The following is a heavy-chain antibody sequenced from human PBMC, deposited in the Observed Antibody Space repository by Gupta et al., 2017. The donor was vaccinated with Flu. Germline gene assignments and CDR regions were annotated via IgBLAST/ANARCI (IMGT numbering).Heavy chain of an antibody. D-gene: IGHD2-2*01. V-gene: IGHV3-23*01. J-gene: IGHJ5*02. Sequence: EVQLLESGGGLVQPGGSLRLSCAASGFTFSSYAMSWVRPAPGNGLGRIPAIIGSGGSTYYADSVKGRFTISRDNSKNTLYLQMNSLRAEDTAVYYCAKDCSSTSCYDRSIGPPRRHKRGNWFDPWGQGTLVTVSS. CDR3: AKDCSSTSCYDRSIGPPRRHKRGNWFDP. CDR2: IIGSGGST. CDR1: GFTFSSYA.